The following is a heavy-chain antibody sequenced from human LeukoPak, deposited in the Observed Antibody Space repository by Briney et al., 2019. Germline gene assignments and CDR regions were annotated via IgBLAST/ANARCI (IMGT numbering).Heavy chain of an antibody. CDR2: ISGYNGDK. V-gene: IGHV1-18*01. CDR1: GYAFSTYG. Sequence: GASVKVSCKASGYAFSTYGISWVRQAPGQGLEWIGWISGYNGDKDYAQKFQGRISMTTDTSATTAYMELRSLRSDDTALYYCARDLTTYGQRTYFDFWGQGTLVTVSS. J-gene: IGHJ4*02. CDR3: ARDLTTYGQRTYFDF. D-gene: IGHD3-10*01.